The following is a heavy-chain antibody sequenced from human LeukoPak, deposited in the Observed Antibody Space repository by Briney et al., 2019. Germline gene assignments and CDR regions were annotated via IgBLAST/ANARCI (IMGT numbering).Heavy chain of an antibody. CDR2: ISYDGSNK. Sequence: QTGGSLRLSCAASGFTFSSYAMHWVRQAPGKGLEWVAVISYDGSNKYYADSVKGRFTISRDNSKNTLYLQMNSLRAEDTAVYYCARSSQSNRYSSSWPLDYWGQGTLVTVSS. CDR3: ARSSQSNRYSSSWPLDY. CDR1: GFTFSSYA. D-gene: IGHD6-13*01. J-gene: IGHJ4*02. V-gene: IGHV3-30*01.